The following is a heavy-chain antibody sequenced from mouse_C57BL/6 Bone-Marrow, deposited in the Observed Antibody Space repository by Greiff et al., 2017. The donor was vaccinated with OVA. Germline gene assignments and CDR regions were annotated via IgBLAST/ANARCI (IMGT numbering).Heavy chain of an antibody. Sequence: VQRVESGAELAKPGASVKLSCKASGYTFTSYWMHWVKQRPGQGLEWIGYINPSSGYTKYNQKFKDKATLTADKSSSTAYMQLSSLTYEDSAVYYCARPGYYGSSYLYYAMDYWGQGTSVTVSS. J-gene: IGHJ4*01. V-gene: IGHV1-7*01. CDR1: GYTFTSYW. CDR3: ARPGYYGSSYLYYAMDY. D-gene: IGHD1-1*01. CDR2: INPSSGYT.